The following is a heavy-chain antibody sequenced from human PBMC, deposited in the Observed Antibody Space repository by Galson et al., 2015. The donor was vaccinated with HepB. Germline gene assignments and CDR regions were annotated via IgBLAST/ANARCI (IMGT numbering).Heavy chain of an antibody. D-gene: IGHD3-22*01. CDR1: GYTFTSYG. Sequence: SVKVSCKASGYTFTSYGISWVRQAPGQGLEWMGWISAYNGNTNYAQKLQGRVTMTTDTSTSTAYMELRSLRSDDTAVYYCARDVYYYDSSGGPNYYFDYWGQGTLVTVSS. CDR3: ARDVYYYDSSGGPNYYFDY. CDR2: ISAYNGNT. V-gene: IGHV1-18*01. J-gene: IGHJ4*02.